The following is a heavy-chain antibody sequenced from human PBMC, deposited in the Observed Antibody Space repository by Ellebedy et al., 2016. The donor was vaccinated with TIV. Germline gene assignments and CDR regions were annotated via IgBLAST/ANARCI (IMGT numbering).Heavy chain of an antibody. CDR1: GFTFSTYW. Sequence: GGSLRLXXAASGFTFSTYWMSWVRQAPGKGLEWVATIKQDGSEKYFVDSVKGRFTISRDNAKNSLYLQMNSLRGEDTAVYYCAREVGGGGAYWGQGTLVTVSS. CDR2: IKQDGSEK. J-gene: IGHJ4*02. CDR3: AREVGGGGAY. D-gene: IGHD2-21*01. V-gene: IGHV3-7*01.